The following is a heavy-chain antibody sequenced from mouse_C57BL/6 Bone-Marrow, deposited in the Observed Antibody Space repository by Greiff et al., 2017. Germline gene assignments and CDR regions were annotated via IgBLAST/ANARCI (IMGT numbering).Heavy chain of an antibody. J-gene: IGHJ3*01. V-gene: IGHV6-3*01. CDR1: GFTFSNYW. D-gene: IGHD1-1*01. CDR2: IRLKSDNYAT. CDR3: TYYYGSSYDAY. Sequence: EVKLQESGGGLVQPGGSMKLSCVASGFTFSNYWMNWVRQSPEKGLEWVAQIRLKSDNYATHYAESVKGRFTISRDDSKSSVYLQMNNLRAEDTGIYYCTYYYGSSYDAYWGQGTLVTVSA.